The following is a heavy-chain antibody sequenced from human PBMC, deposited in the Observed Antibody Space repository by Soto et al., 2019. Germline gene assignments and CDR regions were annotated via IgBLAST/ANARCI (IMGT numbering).Heavy chain of an antibody. CDR3: AHRRIGVSQWNYGDFDY. CDR1: GFSLSTSGVG. CDR2: IYWDDDK. Sequence: QITLKESGPTLVKPTQTLTLTCTFSGFSLSTSGVGVGSVRQPPGKALEWLVFIYWDDDKRYSPSLRSRLTITKDTSKNQVVLTMTNVDPVDTATYFCAHRRIGVSQWNYGDFDYWGQGTLVTVSS. V-gene: IGHV2-5*02. J-gene: IGHJ4*02. D-gene: IGHD6-19*01.